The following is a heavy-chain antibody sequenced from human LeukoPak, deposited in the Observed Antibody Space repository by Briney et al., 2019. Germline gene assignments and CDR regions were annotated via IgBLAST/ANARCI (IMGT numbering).Heavy chain of an antibody. CDR3: ARTVSYDFWSGYQERDY. V-gene: IGHV6-1*01. CDR2: TYYRSKWYN. CDR1: GDSVSSNSAA. Sequence: SQTLSLTCAISGDSVSSNSAAWNWIRQSSSRGLEWLGRTYYRSKWYNDYAVSVKSRITINPDTSKNQFSLQLNSVTPEDTAVYYCARTVSYDFWSGYQERDYWGQGTLVTVSS. J-gene: IGHJ4*02. D-gene: IGHD3-3*01.